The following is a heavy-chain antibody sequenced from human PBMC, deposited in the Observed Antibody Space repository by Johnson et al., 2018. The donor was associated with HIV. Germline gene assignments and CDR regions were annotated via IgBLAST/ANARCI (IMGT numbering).Heavy chain of an antibody. V-gene: IGHV3-20*01. J-gene: IGHJ3*02. CDR2: ISWNGGYT. Sequence: VQLVESGGGVVRPGGSLRLSCAASGFTFDDYGMNWIRQFPGKGLEWVSGISWNGGYTTYADSVKGRFIISRDNSKNTLYLQMNSLRPEDTAVYHCAKDLWGGSYLDVFDIWGPGTMVTVSS. D-gene: IGHD1-26*01. CDR3: AKDLWGGSYLDVFDI. CDR1: GFTFDDYG.